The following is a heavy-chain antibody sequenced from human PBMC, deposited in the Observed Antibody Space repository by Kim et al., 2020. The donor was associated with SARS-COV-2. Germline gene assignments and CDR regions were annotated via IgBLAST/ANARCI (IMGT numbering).Heavy chain of an antibody. J-gene: IGHJ4*02. V-gene: IGHV4-30-2*01. D-gene: IGHD4-17*01. Sequence: SETLSLTCAVSGGSISSGGYSWSWIRQPPGKGLEWIGYIYHSGSTYYNPSLKSRVTISVDRSKNQFSLKLSSVTAADTAVYYCARTTGTGEDGVRFDYWGQGTLVTVSS. CDR1: GGSISSGGYS. CDR3: ARTTGTGEDGVRFDY. CDR2: IYHSGST.